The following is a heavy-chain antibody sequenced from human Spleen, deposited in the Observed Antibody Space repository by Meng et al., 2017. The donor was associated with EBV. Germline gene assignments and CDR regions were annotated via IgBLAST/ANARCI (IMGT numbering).Heavy chain of an antibody. Sequence: QVQRMQSGGEVKKPGASVKVSCKTSGYTFSNHGISWVRQAPGQGLEWMGWISGYNGNTKYSQNFQGRVTMTTDTSTNTAYMELRSLRSDDTAVYYCARLLNGYGNGWYVNYWGQGTLVTVSS. CDR2: ISGYNGNT. CDR3: ARLLNGYGNGWYVNY. CDR1: GYTFSNHG. V-gene: IGHV1-18*01. J-gene: IGHJ4*02. D-gene: IGHD6-19*01.